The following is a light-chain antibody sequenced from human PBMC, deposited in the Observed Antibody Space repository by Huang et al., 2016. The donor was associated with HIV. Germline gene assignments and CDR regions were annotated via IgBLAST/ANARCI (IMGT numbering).Light chain of an antibody. CDR3: QQSYSAPLT. Sequence: DIQMTQSPSSLSAFVGDRVTITCRASHIINSYLIWYQQKPGKAPNLLIYGASSLQGGVPSRFSGSGSGTDFTLTISSLQPEDFATYFCQQSYSAPLTFGGGTKVEIK. CDR1: HIINSY. V-gene: IGKV1-39*01. CDR2: GAS. J-gene: IGKJ4*01.